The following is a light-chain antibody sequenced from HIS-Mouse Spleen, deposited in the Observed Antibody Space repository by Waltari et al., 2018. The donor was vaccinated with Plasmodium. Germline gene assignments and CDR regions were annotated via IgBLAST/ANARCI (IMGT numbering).Light chain of an antibody. CDR2: GAS. CDR3: QQYGSSPIT. J-gene: IGKJ1*01. V-gene: IGKV3-20*01. Sequence: DIVLTQSPGTLSLSPGERATLSCRASQSVSSSYLAWYQQKPGQAPRLLILGASSRATGIPDRFSGSGSGTDFTLTISRLEPEDFAVYYCQQYGSSPITFGQGTKVEIK. CDR1: QSVSSSY.